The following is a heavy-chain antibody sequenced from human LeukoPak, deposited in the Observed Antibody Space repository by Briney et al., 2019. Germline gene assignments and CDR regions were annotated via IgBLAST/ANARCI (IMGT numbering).Heavy chain of an antibody. CDR1: GGSISSSSYY. CDR2: IYYSGST. D-gene: IGHD1-14*01. Sequence: SETLSLTCTVSGGSISSSSYYWGWIRQPPGKGLEWIGSIYYSGSTYYNPSLKSRVTISVDTSKNQFSLKLSSVTAADTAVYYCATRRTSYFDYWGQGTLATVSS. J-gene: IGHJ4*02. CDR3: ATRRTSYFDY. V-gene: IGHV4-39*01.